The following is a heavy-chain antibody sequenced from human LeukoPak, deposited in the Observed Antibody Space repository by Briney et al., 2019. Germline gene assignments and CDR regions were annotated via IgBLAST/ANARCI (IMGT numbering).Heavy chain of an antibody. CDR3: ARVSEQQLVDY. J-gene: IGHJ4*02. V-gene: IGHV4-28*06. CDR1: GYSISSSNW. CDR2: IYYSGST. D-gene: IGHD6-13*01. Sequence: PSDTLSLTCAVSGYSISSSNWWGWIRQPPGKGLEWIGYIYYSGSTNYNPSLKSRVTMSVDTSKNQFSLKLSSVTALDTAVYYCARVSEQQLVDYWGQGTLVTVSS.